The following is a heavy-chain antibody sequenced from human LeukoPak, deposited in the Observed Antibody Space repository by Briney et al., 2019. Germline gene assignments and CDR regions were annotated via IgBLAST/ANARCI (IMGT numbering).Heavy chain of an antibody. CDR3: AREPPGY. J-gene: IGHJ4*02. V-gene: IGHV4-61*02. CDR1: GGSVTSGNYY. CDR2: IYTNGGA. Sequence: SETLSLTCTVSGGSVTSGNYYWNWIRQPAGKGLEWIGRIYTNGGASYNPSLKSRVTISIDASRNQFSLKLSSVTAADTAVYYCAREPPGYWGQGILVTVSS.